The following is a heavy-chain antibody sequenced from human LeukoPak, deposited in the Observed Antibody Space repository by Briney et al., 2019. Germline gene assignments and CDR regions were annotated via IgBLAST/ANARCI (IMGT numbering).Heavy chain of an antibody. D-gene: IGHD4-17*01. Sequence: GRSLRLSCAASGFTFSSYSMNCVRQAPGKGLEWDSYISSSSSTIYYADSVKGRFTISRDNAKNSLYLQMNSPRDEDTTVYYCARGSESYGDYTGDYWGQGTLVTVSS. V-gene: IGHV3-48*02. CDR2: ISSSSSTI. CDR1: GFTFSSYS. J-gene: IGHJ4*02. CDR3: ARGSESYGDYTGDY.